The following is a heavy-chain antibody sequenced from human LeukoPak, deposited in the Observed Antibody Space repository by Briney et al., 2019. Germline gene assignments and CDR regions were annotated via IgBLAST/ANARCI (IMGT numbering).Heavy chain of an antibody. D-gene: IGHD3-22*01. CDR2: ISGSGGST. CDR3: AKVGGGYYDSSGYSDY. V-gene: IGHV3-23*01. CDR1: GFTFDDCG. Sequence: GWSLRLSCAASGFTFDDCGMSWVRQVPGKGLEWVSAISGSGGSTYYADSVKGRFTISRDNSKNTLYLQMNSLRAEDTAVYYCAKVGGGYYDSSGYSDYWGQGTLVTVSS. J-gene: IGHJ4*02.